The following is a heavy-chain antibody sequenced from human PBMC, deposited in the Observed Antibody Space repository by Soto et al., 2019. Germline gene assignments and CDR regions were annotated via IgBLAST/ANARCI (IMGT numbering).Heavy chain of an antibody. D-gene: IGHD6-19*01. CDR3: ATADLVGYSRGWYAY. CDR1: GYTFTSYA. Sequence: ASVKVSCKASGYTFTSYAMHWVRQAPGQRLEWMGWINAGNGNTKYSQKFQGRVTMTEDTSTDTAYMELSSLRSEDTAVYYCATADLVGYSRGWYAYWGQGTLVTVSS. V-gene: IGHV1-3*01. J-gene: IGHJ4*02. CDR2: INAGNGNT.